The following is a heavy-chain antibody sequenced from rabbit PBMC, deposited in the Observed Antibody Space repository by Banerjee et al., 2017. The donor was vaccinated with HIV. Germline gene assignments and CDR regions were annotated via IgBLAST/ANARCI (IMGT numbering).Heavy chain of an antibody. V-gene: IGHV1S28*01. J-gene: IGHJ4*01. CDR3: ARDGSGWGANFNL. D-gene: IGHD4-1*01. Sequence: PGKGLEWIGYITYGGSAYYASWVKGRFTISRDNAQNTVSLQLNSLTAADTATYFCARDGSGWGANFNLWGPGTLVTVS. CDR2: ITYGGSA.